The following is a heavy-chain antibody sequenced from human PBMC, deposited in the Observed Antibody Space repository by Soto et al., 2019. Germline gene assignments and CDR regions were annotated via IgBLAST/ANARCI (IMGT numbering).Heavy chain of an antibody. V-gene: IGHV3-33*01. CDR2: IWYDGSKK. CDR1: GFTFSSYG. J-gene: IGHJ4*02. CDR3: ARGRSLHAEGGPGGFDY. Sequence: QVQLVESGGGVVQPGRSLRLSCAASGFTFSSYGMHWVRQAPGKGLEWVAVIWYDGSKKYYADSVKGRFTISRDNSKNTLYLQMNSLRAEDTAVYYCARGRSLHAEGGPGGFDYWGQGTLVTVSS. D-gene: IGHD3-16*01.